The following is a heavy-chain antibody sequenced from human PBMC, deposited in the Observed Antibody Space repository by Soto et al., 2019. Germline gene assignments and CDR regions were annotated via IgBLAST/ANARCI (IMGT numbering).Heavy chain of an antibody. D-gene: IGHD4-17*01. CDR2: ISYDGSNK. Sequence: QVQLVESGGGVVQPGRSLRLSCAASGFTFSTYGIHWVRQAPGKGLEWVAVISYDGSNKYFADSVKGRFTISRDNSKNTLYLQMNSLRAEDTAVYYCVKEGAVTGDYEVAFDYWGQGTLVTVSS. CDR3: VKEGAVTGDYEVAFDY. J-gene: IGHJ4*02. V-gene: IGHV3-30*18. CDR1: GFTFSTYG.